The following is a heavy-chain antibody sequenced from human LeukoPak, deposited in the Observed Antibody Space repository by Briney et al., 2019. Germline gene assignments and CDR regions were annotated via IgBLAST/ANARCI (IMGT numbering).Heavy chain of an antibody. CDR2: ISWNSGTK. CDR3: AKASSHWYFDL. V-gene: IGHV3-9*01. Sequence: LPGGSLRLSCTTSGFTFSDYAMHWVRQAPGMGLEWVASISWNSGTKDYADSVKGRFTISRDNAEKSLFLQMNTLRPEDTAFYYCAKASSHWYFDLWGRGTLVTVSS. J-gene: IGHJ2*01. CDR1: GFTFSDYA.